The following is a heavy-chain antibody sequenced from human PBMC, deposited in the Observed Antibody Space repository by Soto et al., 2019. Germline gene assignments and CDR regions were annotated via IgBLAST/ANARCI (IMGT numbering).Heavy chain of an antibody. J-gene: IGHJ4*02. Sequence: QVQLVQSGAEVKKPGASVKVSCKASGYTFTNFGISWVRQAPGQGLEWMGWISAYNGNTNYAQNFQGRVTMTTDTSTSTAYMELRSLRSYDTAVYSSAIGVTPIDYWGQGTLVTVSS. V-gene: IGHV1-18*01. CDR2: ISAYNGNT. D-gene: IGHD2-15*01. CDR1: GYTFTNFG. CDR3: AIGVTPIDY.